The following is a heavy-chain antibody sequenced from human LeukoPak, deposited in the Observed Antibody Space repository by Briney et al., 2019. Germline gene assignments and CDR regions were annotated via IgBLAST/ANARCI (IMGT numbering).Heavy chain of an antibody. Sequence: PGGSLRLSCAASGLTFNNYAMSWVRQDPGKGLVWVSRINIDGSSTSYPASVKGRFTTSKDNAKNTLYLQINSLRAEDTAVYYCARAQVVPYYYSYMDVWGKGTTVTVSS. V-gene: IGHV3-74*01. CDR1: GLTFNNYA. D-gene: IGHD2-15*01. CDR3: ARAQVVPYYYSYMDV. CDR2: INIDGSST. J-gene: IGHJ6*03.